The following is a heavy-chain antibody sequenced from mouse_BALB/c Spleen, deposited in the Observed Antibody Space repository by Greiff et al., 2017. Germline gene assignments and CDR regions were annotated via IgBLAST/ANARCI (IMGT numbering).Heavy chain of an antibody. CDR1: GYTFTSYW. J-gene: IGHJ3*01. Sequence: VQLQQSGTVLARPGASVKMSCKASGYTFTSYWMHWVKQRPGQGLEWIGAIYPGNSDTSYNQKFKGKAKLTAVTSTSTAYMELSSLTNEDSAVYYCTRGGYYGYPAWFAYWGQGTLVTVSA. CDR2: IYPGNSDT. V-gene: IGHV1-5*01. D-gene: IGHD2-2*01. CDR3: TRGGYYGYPAWFAY.